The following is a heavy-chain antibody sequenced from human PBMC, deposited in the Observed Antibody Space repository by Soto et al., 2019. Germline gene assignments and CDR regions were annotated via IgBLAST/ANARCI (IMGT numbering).Heavy chain of an antibody. CDR1: GGSISSGGYY. CDR2: IYYSGST. Sequence: SETLSLTCTVSGGSISSGGYYWSWIRQHPGKGLEWIGYIYYSGSTYYNPSLKSRVTISVDTSKNQFSLKLSSVTAADTAVYYCARSVTPTVPRGTGYYYGMDVWGQGTTVTVSS. CDR3: ARSVTPTVPRGTGYYYGMDV. V-gene: IGHV4-31*03. D-gene: IGHD4-17*01. J-gene: IGHJ6*02.